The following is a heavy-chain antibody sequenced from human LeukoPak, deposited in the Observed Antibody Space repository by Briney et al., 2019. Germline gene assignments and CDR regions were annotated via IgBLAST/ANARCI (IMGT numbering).Heavy chain of an antibody. J-gene: IGHJ6*02. Sequence: GGSLRLSCAASGFTFSSYSMNWVRQAPGKGLEWVSSISSSSSYIYYADSVKGRFTISRDNAKNSLYLQMNSPRAEDTAVYYCARGSVGAYYYYGMDVWGQGTTVTVSS. CDR1: GFTFSSYS. CDR3: ARGSVGAYYYYGMDV. CDR2: ISSSSSYI. D-gene: IGHD1-26*01. V-gene: IGHV3-21*01.